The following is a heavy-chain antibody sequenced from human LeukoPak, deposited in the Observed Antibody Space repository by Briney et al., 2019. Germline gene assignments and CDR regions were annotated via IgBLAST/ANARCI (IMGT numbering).Heavy chain of an antibody. CDR2: INPNSGGT. CDR1: GYTFTGYY. J-gene: IGHJ5*02. Sequence: ASVKVSCKASGYTFTGYYMHWVRQAPGQGLEWMGWINPNSGGTNYAQKFQGRVTMTRDTSISTAYMELSRLRSDDTAVYYCARGSMATSGHRWFDPWGQGTLVTVTS. V-gene: IGHV1-2*02. CDR3: ARGSMATSGHRWFDP. D-gene: IGHD5-24*01.